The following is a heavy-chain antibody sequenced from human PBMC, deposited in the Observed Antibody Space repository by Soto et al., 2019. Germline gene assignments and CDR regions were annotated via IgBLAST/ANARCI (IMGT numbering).Heavy chain of an antibody. V-gene: IGHV3-33*01. CDR1: GFTFSSYG. CDR2: IWYDGSNK. J-gene: IGHJ6*02. D-gene: IGHD6-13*01. CDR3: ARAQQLISYYYYGMDV. Sequence: PGGSLRLSCAASGFTFSSYGMHWVRQAPGKGLEWVAVIWYDGSNKYYADSVKGRFTISRDNSKNTLYLQMNSLRAEDTAVYYCARAQQLISYYYYGMDVWGQGTTVTVSS.